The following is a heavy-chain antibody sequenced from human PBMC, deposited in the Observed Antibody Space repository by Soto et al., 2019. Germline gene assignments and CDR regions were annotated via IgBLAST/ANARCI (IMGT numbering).Heavy chain of an antibody. CDR2: IYYTGIT. CDR1: GGSVSSGGYY. D-gene: IGHD4-17*01. CDR3: ASEPTVPSGFDS. V-gene: IGHV4-31*03. J-gene: IGHJ4*02. Sequence: QVQLQESGPGLVKPSQTLSLTCNVSGGSVSSGGYYWSWIRQHPGKGLEWIGYIYYTGITYYNPSLHSRVTISLGTSKNQFSLTLTSVAAADTAIYYCASEPTVPSGFDSWGQGTLVTVSS.